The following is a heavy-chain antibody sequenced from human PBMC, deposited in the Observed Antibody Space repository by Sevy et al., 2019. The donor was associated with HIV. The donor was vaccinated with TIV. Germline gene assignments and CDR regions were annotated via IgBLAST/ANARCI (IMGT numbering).Heavy chain of an antibody. CDR2: ISYDGTDN. Sequence: GGSLRLSCAASGFTFSSFAMHWVRQAPGKGLDWVTFISYDGTDNYYADSVKGRFTISRDNSKNTLDLQMNSLRPEDTAIYYCARDGVSSGWYRGYYFDNWGHGTLVTVSS. D-gene: IGHD6-19*01. CDR1: GFTFSSFA. CDR3: ARDGVSSGWYRGYYFDN. V-gene: IGHV3-30*04. J-gene: IGHJ4*01.